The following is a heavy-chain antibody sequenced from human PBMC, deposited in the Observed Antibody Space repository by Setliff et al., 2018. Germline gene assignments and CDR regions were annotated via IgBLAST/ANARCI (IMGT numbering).Heavy chain of an antibody. CDR3: ARGVYCSSTSCSPGLNWFDP. Sequence: PSETLSLTCAVSGGSISSGNWWSWVRQTPGKGLEWIGEINHSGKTNHKPSLKSRVTMSVDKSKNQFSLKLNSVTAADTAVYYCARGVYCSSTSCSPGLNWFDPWGQGTLVTVSS. D-gene: IGHD2-2*01. J-gene: IGHJ5*02. V-gene: IGHV4-4*02. CDR2: INHSGKT. CDR1: GGSISSGNW.